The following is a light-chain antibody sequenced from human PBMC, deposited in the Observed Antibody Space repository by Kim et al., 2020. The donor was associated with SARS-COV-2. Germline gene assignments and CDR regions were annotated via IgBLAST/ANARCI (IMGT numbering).Light chain of an antibody. CDR3: AAWDDTLSVAV. V-gene: IGLV1-47*01. J-gene: IGLJ3*02. CDR2: LNN. CDR1: NSNIGTNY. Sequence: GQRVIIPCSGSNSNIGTNYVYWFQQLPGTAPKFLIYLNNQRPSGVPDRFSASKYGTSASLAIIGLRSEDEADYYCAAWDDTLSVAVFGGGTQLTVL.